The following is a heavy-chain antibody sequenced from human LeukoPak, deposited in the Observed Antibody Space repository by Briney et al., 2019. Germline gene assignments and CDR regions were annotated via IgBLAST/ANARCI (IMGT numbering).Heavy chain of an antibody. CDR1: GYTFTDYY. Sequence: ASVKVSCKASGYTFTDYYMHWVRQAPGQGLEWMGWINPNSGGTNYAQEFQGRAIMTRDTSTSTSYMELNSLRSDDTAVYYCARGRDQDANGVLFEYWGQGTLVTVSS. D-gene: IGHD4/OR15-4a*01. CDR3: ARGRDQDANGVLFEY. J-gene: IGHJ4*02. V-gene: IGHV1-2*02. CDR2: INPNSGGT.